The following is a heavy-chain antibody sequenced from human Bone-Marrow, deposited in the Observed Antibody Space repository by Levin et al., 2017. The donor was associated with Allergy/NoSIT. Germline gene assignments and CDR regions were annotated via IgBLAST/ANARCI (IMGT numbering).Heavy chain of an antibody. V-gene: IGHV1-18*01. J-gene: IGHJ4*02. CDR2: INVHIGDR. CDR1: GYTFSNYG. CDR3: ARGPASFYKGSGTYYYY. D-gene: IGHD3-10*01. Sequence: ASVKVSCQASGYTFSNYGLIWVRQAPGQGLEWMGWINVHIGDRQYTQKFQGRLSLTTDTSTNTAYLELGSLRSDDTAVYYCARGPASFYKGSGTYYYYWGQGTLVTVSS.